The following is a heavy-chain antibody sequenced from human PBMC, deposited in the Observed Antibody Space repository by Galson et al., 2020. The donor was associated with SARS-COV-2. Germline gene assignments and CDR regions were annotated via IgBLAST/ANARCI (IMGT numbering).Heavy chain of an antibody. J-gene: IGHJ6*02. CDR2: IRGKADGGAT. V-gene: IGHV3-15*01. CDR3: TTGMSSGWFRDGLDV. Sequence: GSLRLSCGVSGLTFSNAWMSWVRQAPGKGLEWVGRIRGKADGGATDYAGPVKGRFIISRDDSKDTLYLQMNSLKTEDTAVYYCTTGMSSGWFRDGLDVWGQGTTVTVSS. D-gene: IGHD6-19*01. CDR1: GLTFSNAW.